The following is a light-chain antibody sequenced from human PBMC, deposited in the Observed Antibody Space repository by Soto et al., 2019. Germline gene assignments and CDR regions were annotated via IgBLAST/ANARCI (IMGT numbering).Light chain of an antibody. CDR1: QYISTY. Sequence: DIQMTQSPSSLSASVGDRVTITCRASQYISTYLNWDQQKPGKAPKLLIYLASTLHSGVPSRFSGTGSGTDFTLTISSLQPEDFATYYCQQSYSTPPDTFGQGTKLEIK. V-gene: IGKV1-39*01. CDR2: LAS. CDR3: QQSYSTPPDT. J-gene: IGKJ2*01.